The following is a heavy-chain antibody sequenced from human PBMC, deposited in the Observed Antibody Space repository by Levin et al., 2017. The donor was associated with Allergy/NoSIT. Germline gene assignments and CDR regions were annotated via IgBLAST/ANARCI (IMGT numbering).Heavy chain of an antibody. J-gene: IGHJ4*02. V-gene: IGHV3-23*01. CDR3: AKATIAVPAIYDY. CDR2: ISGGGGTT. Sequence: GGSLRLSCAASGFTFSSFAMGWVRQAPGKGLEWVSSISGGGGTTYYTDSAQGRFTISRDNSKNTLFLQMNSLRAEDTAVYYCAKATIAVPAIYDYWGQGTLVTVSA. D-gene: IGHD6-19*01. CDR1: GFTFSSFA.